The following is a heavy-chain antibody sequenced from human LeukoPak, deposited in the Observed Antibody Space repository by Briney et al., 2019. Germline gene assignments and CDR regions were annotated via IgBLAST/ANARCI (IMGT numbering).Heavy chain of an antibody. Sequence: ETLSLTCTVSGDSISSSYWSWVRQAPGKGLEWVSAISGSGGSTYYADSVKGRFTISRDNSKNTLYLQMNSLRAEDTAVYYCAKDLFGYSSGPFDYWGQGTLVTVSS. J-gene: IGHJ4*02. V-gene: IGHV3-23*01. CDR2: ISGSGGST. CDR1: GDSISSSY. D-gene: IGHD6-19*01. CDR3: AKDLFGYSSGPFDY.